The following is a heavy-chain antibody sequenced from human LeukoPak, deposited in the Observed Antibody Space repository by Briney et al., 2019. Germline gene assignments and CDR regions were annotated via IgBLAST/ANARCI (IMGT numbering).Heavy chain of an antibody. J-gene: IGHJ4*02. D-gene: IGHD4-17*01. Sequence: PGGSLRLSCAASGFTFSSYAMTWVRQAPGKGLEWVSGISSSGGSTYYADSVKGRFTISGDNSKNTLYLQMNSLRAEDTAVYYCAKNLRGDYLLSYFAYWGQGTLVTVSS. V-gene: IGHV3-23*01. CDR1: GFTFSSYA. CDR3: AKNLRGDYLLSYFAY. CDR2: ISSSGGST.